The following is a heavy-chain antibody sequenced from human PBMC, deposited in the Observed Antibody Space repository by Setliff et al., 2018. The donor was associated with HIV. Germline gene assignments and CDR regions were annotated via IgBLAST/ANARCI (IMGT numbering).Heavy chain of an antibody. Sequence: PGGSLRLSCAVSGFTFSSHWMSWVRQAPGKGLECVSIFYSGGSTYYSDSVKGRFTISRDNSKNTLFLQMNSLRAEDTAVYYCARDVLRGSSVFDYWGQGTLVTVSS. D-gene: IGHD3-10*01. CDR2: FYSGGST. CDR1: GFTFSSHW. CDR3: ARDVLRGSSVFDY. V-gene: IGHV3-66*01. J-gene: IGHJ4*02.